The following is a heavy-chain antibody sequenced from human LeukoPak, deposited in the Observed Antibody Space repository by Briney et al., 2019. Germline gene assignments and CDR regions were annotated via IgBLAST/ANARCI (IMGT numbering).Heavy chain of an antibody. CDR3: AELGITMIGGV. D-gene: IGHD3-10*02. V-gene: IGHV3-21*03. CDR2: ISSSGSTI. CDR1: GFTFSAYN. J-gene: IGHJ6*04. Sequence: GGSLRLSCAASGFTFSAYNMNWVRRTPGKGLEWVSSISSSGSTIYYADSVKGRFTISRDNAKNSLYLQMNSLRAEDTAVYYCAELGITMIGGVWGKGTTVTISS.